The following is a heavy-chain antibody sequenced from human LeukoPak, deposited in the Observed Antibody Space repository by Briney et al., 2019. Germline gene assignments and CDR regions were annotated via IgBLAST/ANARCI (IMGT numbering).Heavy chain of an antibody. D-gene: IGHD5-18*01. CDR1: GYTFTSYD. CDR3: AKGPSPRGYSPPFDY. Sequence: ASVKVSCKASGYTFTSYDINWVRQATGQGLEWMGWMNPNSGNTGYAQKFQGRVTITRNTSISTAYMELSSLRSEDTAVYYCAKGPSPRGYSPPFDYWGQGTLVTVSS. CDR2: MNPNSGNT. J-gene: IGHJ4*02. V-gene: IGHV1-8*03.